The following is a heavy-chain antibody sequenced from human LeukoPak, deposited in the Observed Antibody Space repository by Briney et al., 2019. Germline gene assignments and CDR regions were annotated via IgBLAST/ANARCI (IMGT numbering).Heavy chain of an antibody. Sequence: GGSLRLSCAASGFTFSSYAMHWVRQAPGEGLEWVAVISYDGSNKYYADSVKGRFTISRDNSKNTLYLQMNSLRAEDTAVYYCARDHGVVVGWFDPWGQGTLVTVSS. CDR3: ARDHGVVVGWFDP. D-gene: IGHD2-21*01. CDR1: GFTFSSYA. V-gene: IGHV3-30*04. CDR2: ISYDGSNK. J-gene: IGHJ5*02.